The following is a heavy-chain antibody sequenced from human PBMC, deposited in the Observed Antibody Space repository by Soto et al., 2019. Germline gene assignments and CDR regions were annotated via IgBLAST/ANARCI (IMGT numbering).Heavy chain of an antibody. CDR1: GGSISSSSYY. D-gene: IGHD6-19*01. V-gene: IGHV4-39*01. CDR2: IYYSGST. J-gene: IGHJ5*02. CDR3: ARRRWLVPTSSNWFDP. Sequence: QLQLQESGPGLVKPSETLSLTCTVSGGSISSSSYYWGWIRQPPGKGLEWIGNIYYSGSTYYNPSLKSRVTISVDTSKNQFSLKLSSVTAADTAVYYCARRRWLVPTSSNWFDPWGQGTLVTVSS.